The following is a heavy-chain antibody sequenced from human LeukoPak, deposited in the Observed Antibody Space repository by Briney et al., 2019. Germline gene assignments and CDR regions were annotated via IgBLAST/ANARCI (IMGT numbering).Heavy chain of an antibody. CDR1: GGSISSYY. Sequence: SETLSLTCTVSGGSISSYYWSWIRQPPGKGLEWIGYVYYSGSTNYNPSLKSRVTISVDTSKNQFSLRLSSVTAADPAVYYCARERRDGYKVYFDYWGQGTLVTVSS. D-gene: IGHD5-24*01. V-gene: IGHV4-59*01. CDR2: VYYSGST. CDR3: ARERRDGYKVYFDY. J-gene: IGHJ4*02.